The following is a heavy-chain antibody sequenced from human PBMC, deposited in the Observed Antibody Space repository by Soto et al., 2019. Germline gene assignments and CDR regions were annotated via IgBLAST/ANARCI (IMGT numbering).Heavy chain of an antibody. V-gene: IGHV3-21*01. CDR3: ARDDFEGMEYCSSTSCLKQDV. D-gene: IGHD2-2*01. CDR2: ISSSSSYI. J-gene: IGHJ6*04. CDR1: GFTFSSYS. Sequence: GGSLRLSCAASGFTFSSYSMNWVRQAPGKGLEWVSSISSSSSYIYYADSVKGRFTISRDNAKNSLYLQMNSLRAEDTAVYYCARDDFEGMEYCSSTSCLKQDVWGKGTTVTVSS.